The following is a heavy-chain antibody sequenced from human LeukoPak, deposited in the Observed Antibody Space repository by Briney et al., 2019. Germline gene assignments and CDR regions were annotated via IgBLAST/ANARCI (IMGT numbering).Heavy chain of an antibody. D-gene: IGHD6-19*01. V-gene: IGHV3-48*02. J-gene: IGHJ4*02. CDR1: GFTFSSFS. CDR2: ISSGGSTI. Sequence: GGSLRLSCAASGFTFSSFSLNLVRQAPGRGLEWVSYISSGGSTIYYADSVKGRFTISRDNAKNSLSLQMNSLRDEDTAVYYCARTYSSGRPNYIDYWGQGTLVTVSS. CDR3: ARTYSSGRPNYIDY.